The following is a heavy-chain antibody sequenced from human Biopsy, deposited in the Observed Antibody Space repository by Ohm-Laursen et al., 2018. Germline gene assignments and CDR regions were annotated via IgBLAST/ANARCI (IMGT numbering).Heavy chain of an antibody. J-gene: IGHJ4*02. CDR2: INGDGTNT. Sequence: SLRLSCAATGYTFSSYWMHWVRQAPGRGLVWVSRINGDGTNTNYADSVKGRFTISRDNAKNTLYLQMNSLRAEDTAVYYCARDNWLGYWGQGILVTVSS. D-gene: IGHD6-19*01. CDR1: GYTFSSYW. V-gene: IGHV3-74*01. CDR3: ARDNWLGY.